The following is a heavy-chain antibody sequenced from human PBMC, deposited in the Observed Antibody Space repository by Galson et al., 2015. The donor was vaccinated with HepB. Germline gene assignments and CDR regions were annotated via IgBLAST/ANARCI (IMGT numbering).Heavy chain of an antibody. V-gene: IGHV3-30-3*01. CDR1: GFTFSSYA. Sequence: SLRLSCAASGFTFSSYAMHWVRQAPGKGLEWVAVISYDGSNKYYADSVKGRFTISRDNSKNTLYLQMNSLRAEDTAVYYCARDDFRTRAFDYWGQGTLVTVSS. J-gene: IGHJ4*02. CDR2: ISYDGSNK. CDR3: ARDDFRTRAFDY. D-gene: IGHD3/OR15-3a*01.